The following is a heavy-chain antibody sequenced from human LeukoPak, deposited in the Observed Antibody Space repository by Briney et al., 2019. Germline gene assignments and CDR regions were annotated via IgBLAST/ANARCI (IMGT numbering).Heavy chain of an antibody. CDR3: ARAPGIAAAGTFRFDP. J-gene: IGHJ5*02. D-gene: IGHD6-13*01. Sequence: KPSETLSLTCTVSGGSISSGSYYWSWIRQPAGKGLEWIGRIYTSGSTNYDPSLKSRVTISVDTSKNQFSLKLSSVTAADTAVYYCARAPGIAAAGTFRFDPWGQGTLVTVSS. V-gene: IGHV4-61*02. CDR2: IYTSGST. CDR1: GGSISSGSYY.